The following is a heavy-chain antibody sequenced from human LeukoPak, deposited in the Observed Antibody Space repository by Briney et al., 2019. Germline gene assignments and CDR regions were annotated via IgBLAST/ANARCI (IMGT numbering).Heavy chain of an antibody. CDR2: ITGSGGST. V-gene: IGHV3-23*01. Sequence: GGSLRLSCAPSGFTFDNFAMTWVRQAPGKGLEWVSEITGSGGSTYYADSVKGRFTISRDNSKNTLSLENNSVRAEDTAIYYCARELFDFDYWGQGTLVTVSS. CDR1: GFTFDNFA. J-gene: IGHJ4*02. D-gene: IGHD3-10*01. CDR3: ARELFDFDY.